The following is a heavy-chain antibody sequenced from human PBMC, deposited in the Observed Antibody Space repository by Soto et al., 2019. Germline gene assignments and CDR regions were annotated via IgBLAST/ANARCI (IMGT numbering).Heavy chain of an antibody. D-gene: IGHD6-6*01. Sequence: EVQLVESGGGLVKPGGSLRLSCAASGFTFSSYSMNWVRQAPGKGLEWVSSISSSSSYIYYADSVKGRFTISRDNAKNSLYLQMNSLRAEDTAVYYCARDYSSSGGMDVWGQGTTVTVSS. V-gene: IGHV3-21*01. CDR1: GFTFSSYS. CDR2: ISSSSSYI. J-gene: IGHJ6*02. CDR3: ARDYSSSGGMDV.